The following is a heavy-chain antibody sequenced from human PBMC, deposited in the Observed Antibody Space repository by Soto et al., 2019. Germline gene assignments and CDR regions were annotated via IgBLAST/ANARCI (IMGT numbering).Heavy chain of an antibody. CDR1: GGTFSSYT. CDR2: IIPILGIA. Sequence: QVQLVQSGAEVKKPGSSVKVSCKASGGTFSSYTISWVRQTPGQGLEWMGRIIPILGIANYAQKFEGRVTITADKSTSTAYMELSSLRSEDTAVYYCARDPAVVSAATSAFDIWGQGTMVTVSS. V-gene: IGHV1-69*08. J-gene: IGHJ3*02. CDR3: ARDPAVVSAATSAFDI. D-gene: IGHD2-2*01.